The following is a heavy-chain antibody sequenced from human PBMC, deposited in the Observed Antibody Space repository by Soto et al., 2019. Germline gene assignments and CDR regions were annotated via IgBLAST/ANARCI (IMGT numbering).Heavy chain of an antibody. CDR2: IYYSGST. CDR1: GCSIRSGGYY. Sequence: SETLALTCAFSGCSIRSGGYYWSWVRQSPRRGLEWIGNIYYSGSTYYNPSLKSRLTISVDTSKNQFSLNLSSVTAADTAVYYCARDRLMATAGTARHYFGLDVWGQGTTVPVSS. V-gene: IGHV4-31*11. CDR3: ARDRLMATAGTARHYFGLDV. J-gene: IGHJ6*02. D-gene: IGHD5-18*01.